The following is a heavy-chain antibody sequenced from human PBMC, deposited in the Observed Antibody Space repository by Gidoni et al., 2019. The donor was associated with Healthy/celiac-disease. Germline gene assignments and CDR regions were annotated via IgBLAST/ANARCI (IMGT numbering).Heavy chain of an antibody. V-gene: IGHV3-48*02. D-gene: IGHD1-1*01. Sequence: EVQLVESGGGLVQPGGSLRLSCAAPGVTFSSYSMNWVRQAPGKGLEWVSYISSSSSTIYYADSVKGRFTISRDNAKNSLYLQMNSLRDEDTAVYYCARDIRYGTLAFDIWGQGTMVTVSS. J-gene: IGHJ3*02. CDR2: ISSSSSTI. CDR1: GVTFSSYS. CDR3: ARDIRYGTLAFDI.